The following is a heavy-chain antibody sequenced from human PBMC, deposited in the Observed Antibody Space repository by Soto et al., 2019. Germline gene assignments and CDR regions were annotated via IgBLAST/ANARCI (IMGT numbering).Heavy chain of an antibody. CDR1: GFKFNDYA. D-gene: IGHD2-2*01. CDR3: TKDSKYQVLCGFDS. Sequence: PGGSLRLSCAASGFKFNDYAMHWVRQAPGKGLEWVSGISWNGVTIAYADSVKGRFTISRENAKNSLYLQMNSLRAEDTALYYCTKDSKYQVLCGFDSWGQGILVTVSS. J-gene: IGHJ4*02. V-gene: IGHV3-9*01. CDR2: ISWNGVTI.